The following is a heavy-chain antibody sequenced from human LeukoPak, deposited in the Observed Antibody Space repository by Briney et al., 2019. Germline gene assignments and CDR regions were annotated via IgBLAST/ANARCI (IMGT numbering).Heavy chain of an antibody. J-gene: IGHJ4*02. V-gene: IGHV3-48*03. D-gene: IGHD2-2*01. CDR3: AREYCSSTSCSYFDY. Sequence: GGSLRLSCAASGFTFSSYEMNWVRQAPGKGLEWVSYSSSSGSTIYYADSVKGRFTISRDNAKNSLYLQMNSLRAEDTAVYYCAREYCSSTSCSYFDYWGQGALVTVSS. CDR2: SSSSGSTI. CDR1: GFTFSSYE.